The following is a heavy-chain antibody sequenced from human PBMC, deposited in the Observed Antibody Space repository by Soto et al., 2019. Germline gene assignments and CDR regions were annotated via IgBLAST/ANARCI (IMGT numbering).Heavy chain of an antibody. CDR1: GGSISSSSYY. CDR2: IYYSGST. V-gene: IGHV4-39*01. J-gene: IGHJ4*02. Sequence: QPLLQESGPGLVKPSETLSLTCTVSGGSISSSSYYWGWIRQPPGKGLAWIGSIYYSGSTYYNPSLKSRVAMSVDTSKNHFSLKLTSVTAADTAVYYCARHSYSSSWPFDFWGQGTLVTVSS. D-gene: IGHD6-13*01. CDR3: ARHSYSSSWPFDF.